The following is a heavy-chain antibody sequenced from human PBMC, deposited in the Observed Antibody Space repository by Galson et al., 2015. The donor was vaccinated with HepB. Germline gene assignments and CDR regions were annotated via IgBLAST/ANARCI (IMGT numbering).Heavy chain of an antibody. J-gene: IGHJ4*02. D-gene: IGHD2-2*01. CDR3: ARVSGYCSSTSCRAWLYGYIRYFDY. V-gene: IGHV3-7*04. Sequence: SLRLSCAASGFTFSSYWMSWVRQAPGKGLEWVANIKQDGSEKYYVDSVKGRFTISRDNAKNSLYLRMNSLRAEDTAVYYCARVSGYCSSTSCRAWLYGYIRYFDYWGQGTLVTVSS. CDR2: IKQDGSEK. CDR1: GFTFSSYW.